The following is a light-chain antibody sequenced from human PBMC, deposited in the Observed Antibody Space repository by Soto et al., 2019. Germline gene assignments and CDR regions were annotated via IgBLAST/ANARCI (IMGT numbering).Light chain of an antibody. CDR3: QQYGSSPLT. Sequence: EIVLTQSPGTLSLSPGERATLSCRARQRVSSSDLAWYQQKPGQAPRLLIYGASSRAAGIPDRFSGSGSGTDFTLTISRLEPEDFAVFYCQQYGSSPLTFGGGTKVEIK. CDR2: GAS. CDR1: QRVSSSD. V-gene: IGKV3-20*01. J-gene: IGKJ4*01.